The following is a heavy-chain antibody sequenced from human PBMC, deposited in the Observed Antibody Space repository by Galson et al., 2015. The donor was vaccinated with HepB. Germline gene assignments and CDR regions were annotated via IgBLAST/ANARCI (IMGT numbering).Heavy chain of an antibody. J-gene: IGHJ5*02. D-gene: IGHD2-2*01. Sequence: SVKVSCKVSGYTLTELSMHWVRQAPGKGLEWMGGFDPEDGETIYAQKFQGRVTMTRDTSMSTAYMELSRLRSDDTAVHYCARDLGVPAAITSNWFDPWGQGTLVTVSS. CDR2: FDPEDGET. CDR1: GYTLTELS. V-gene: IGHV1-24*01. CDR3: ARDLGVPAAITSNWFDP.